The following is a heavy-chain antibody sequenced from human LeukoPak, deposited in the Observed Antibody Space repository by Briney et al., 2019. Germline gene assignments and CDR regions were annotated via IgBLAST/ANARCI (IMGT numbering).Heavy chain of an antibody. CDR1: GFTFSNYW. Sequence: TGGSLRLSCAASGFTFSNYWMSWVRQAPGKGLEWVASIHQHGNEKYFVDFVRGRFTISRDNAKNSLYLQMSSLRAEDTAVYYCATLNGPLLEYWGQGTLVTVSS. CDR2: IHQHGNEK. CDR3: ATLNGPLLEY. J-gene: IGHJ4*02. V-gene: IGHV3-7*01. D-gene: IGHD2-8*01.